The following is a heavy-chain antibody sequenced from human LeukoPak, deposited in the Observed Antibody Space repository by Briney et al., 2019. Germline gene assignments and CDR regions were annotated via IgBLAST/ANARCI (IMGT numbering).Heavy chain of an antibody. J-gene: IGHJ1*01. Sequence: QAGGSLRLSCAASGFTFSSYWMHWVRQAPGKGLVWVSRIKSDGSTRYADSVKGRFTISRDNAKNTVSLQMNSLRAEDTGVYYCARAPSEIGGYYPEYFRHWGQGTLVTVSS. CDR1: GFTFSSYW. CDR3: ARAPSEIGGYYPEYFRH. V-gene: IGHV3-74*01. D-gene: IGHD3-22*01. CDR2: IKSDGST.